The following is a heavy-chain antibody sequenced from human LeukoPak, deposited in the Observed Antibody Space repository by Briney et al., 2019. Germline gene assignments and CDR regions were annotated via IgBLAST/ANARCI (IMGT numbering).Heavy chain of an antibody. CDR3: ARVGYFGSGSYESLDP. J-gene: IGHJ5*02. V-gene: IGHV4-59*01. CDR2: GLYRGST. Sequence: PSETLSLTCTVSGASISSYYWSWIRQPPGKGLDWIGYGLYRGSTNYNPSLKSRVTISLDTSKNEFSLKLTSVTAADTAVYYWARVGYFGSGSYESLDPWGQGTLVTVSS. CDR1: GASISSYY. D-gene: IGHD3-10*01.